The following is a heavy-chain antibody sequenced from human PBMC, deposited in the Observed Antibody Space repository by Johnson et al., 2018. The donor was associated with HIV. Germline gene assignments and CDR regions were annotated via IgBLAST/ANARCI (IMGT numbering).Heavy chain of an antibody. CDR3: AKGLGWPSLKNDVFVS. D-gene: IGHD3/OR15-3a*01. J-gene: IGHJ3*01. Sequence: VQLVESGGDVVHPGKSLRLSCVGSGFTFSSYGMHWVRQAPGEGLDWVSGISWNSGSIGYADSVKGRFTISRDNAKNSLYLQMNSLRAEDTALYYCAKGLGWPSLKNDVFVSGGQGTMVTASS. V-gene: IGHV3-9*01. CDR1: GFTFSSYG. CDR2: ISWNSGSI.